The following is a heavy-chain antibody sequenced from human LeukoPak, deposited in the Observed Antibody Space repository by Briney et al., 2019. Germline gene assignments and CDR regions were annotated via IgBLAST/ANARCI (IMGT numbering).Heavy chain of an antibody. CDR3: ARDPRGAGLELTNWFDP. CDR1: GFTFNNYA. J-gene: IGHJ5*02. D-gene: IGHD1-7*01. V-gene: IGHV3-64*04. CDR2: INSDGGST. Sequence: QSGGSLRLSCSASGFTFNNYAIHWVRQAPGKGLEYVSGINSDGGSTYYADSVKGRFTISRDNSKNTLYLQMNSLRAEDTAVYYCARDPRGAGLELTNWFDPWGQGTLVTVSS.